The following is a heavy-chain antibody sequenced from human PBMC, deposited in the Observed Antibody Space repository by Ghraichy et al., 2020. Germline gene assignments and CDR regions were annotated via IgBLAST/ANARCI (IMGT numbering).Heavy chain of an antibody. J-gene: IGHJ4*02. CDR1: GLSLTTDGVG. Sequence: SGPTLVKPTQTLTLTCTFSGLSLTTDGVGVGWIRQPPGKALEWLALIFLYDNWNDDKRYRPSLKSRLTITKDTSKNQALLTMTNMDPVDTATYYCARTYYDIWTGFYYWGQGTLVTVSS. CDR2: IFLYDNWNDDK. CDR3: ARTYYDIWTGFYY. V-gene: IGHV2-5*01. D-gene: IGHD3-9*01.